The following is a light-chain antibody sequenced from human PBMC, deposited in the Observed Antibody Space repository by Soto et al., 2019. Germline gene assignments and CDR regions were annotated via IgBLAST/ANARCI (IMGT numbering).Light chain of an antibody. CDR1: SSDVGGS. Sequence: QPVLTQPASVSGSPGQSITISCIGTSSDVGGSVSWYQQHPGKAPKLMIYDVSYRPSGVSNRFSGSKSGNTASLIISGLQAEDEADYYCSSSTNSNTRVFGGGTKLTVL. CDR3: SSSTNSNTRV. V-gene: IGLV2-14*01. J-gene: IGLJ2*01. CDR2: DVS.